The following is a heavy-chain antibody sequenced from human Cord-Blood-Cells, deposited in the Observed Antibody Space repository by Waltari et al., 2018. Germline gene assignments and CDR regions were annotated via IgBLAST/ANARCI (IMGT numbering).Heavy chain of an antibody. J-gene: IGHJ5*02. V-gene: IGHV1-18*01. Sequence: SAYNGNTNYAQKRQGRVTMTTDPSTSTAYMELRSLRSDDTAVYYCAREKGLTIFGVVTSNWFDPWGQGTLVTVSS. CDR2: SAYNGNT. D-gene: IGHD3-3*01. CDR3: AREKGLTIFGVVTSNWFDP.